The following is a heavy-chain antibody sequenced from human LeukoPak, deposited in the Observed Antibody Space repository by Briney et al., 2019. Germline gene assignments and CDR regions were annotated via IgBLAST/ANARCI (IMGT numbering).Heavy chain of an antibody. V-gene: IGHV4-34*12. Sequence: SETLSLTCAVYGESFSGYYWTWLRQPPGKGLEWIGEIIDTGSTKYNSSLKSRVTISVDTSKNEFSLNLTSVTAADTAVYYCARGLASGYPPIPFDFWGQGTLVTVSS. CDR3: ARGLASGYPPIPFDF. D-gene: IGHD3-22*01. CDR2: IIDTGST. J-gene: IGHJ4*02. CDR1: GESFSGYY.